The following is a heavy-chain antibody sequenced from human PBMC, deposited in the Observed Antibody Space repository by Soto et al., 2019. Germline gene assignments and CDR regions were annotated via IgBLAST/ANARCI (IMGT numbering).Heavy chain of an antibody. J-gene: IGHJ2*01. Sequence: QVQLVQSGAEVKKPGSSVKVSCKASGYTFTNYGIHWVRQAPGQRLEWMGWINAGSGNTKYSQKFQGRVTFTRDTSASTGYMERSSLRSEDTAMYFCARAGYSSGWYHWYFDFWGRGTLVTVSS. V-gene: IGHV1-3*01. CDR1: GYTFTNYG. CDR2: INAGSGNT. CDR3: ARAGYSSGWYHWYFDF. D-gene: IGHD6-19*01.